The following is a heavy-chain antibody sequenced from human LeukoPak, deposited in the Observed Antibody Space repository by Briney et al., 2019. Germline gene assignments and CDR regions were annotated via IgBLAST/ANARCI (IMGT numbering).Heavy chain of an antibody. CDR3: TDVGSPI. J-gene: IGHJ4*02. Sequence: GGSLRLSCAASGFTFSDHYMDWVRQAPGKGLEWLAQIRNKANSYTTFYAASVKVIFTISRVDSKSSLYLHMSSLKSEDTAVYYCTDVGSPIWGQGTLVTVSS. D-gene: IGHD1-26*01. V-gene: IGHV3-72*01. CDR1: GFTFSDHY. CDR2: IRNKANSYTT.